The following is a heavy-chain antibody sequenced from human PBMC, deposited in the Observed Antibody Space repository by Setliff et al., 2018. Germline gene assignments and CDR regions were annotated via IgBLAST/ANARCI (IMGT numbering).Heavy chain of an antibody. Sequence: GSLRLSCAASGFTFSSYAMSWVRQAPGKGLEWIGYIYHSGSTYYNPSLKSRVTISVDTSKNQFSLKLSSVTAADTAVYYCARDPPRSAPGRTAPGRIVVVTAPTWGQGTLVTVSS. V-gene: IGHV4-4*02. CDR3: ARDPPRSAPGRTAPGRIVVVTAPT. CDR2: IYHSGST. CDR1: GFTFSSYAM. J-gene: IGHJ4*02. D-gene: IGHD3-22*01.